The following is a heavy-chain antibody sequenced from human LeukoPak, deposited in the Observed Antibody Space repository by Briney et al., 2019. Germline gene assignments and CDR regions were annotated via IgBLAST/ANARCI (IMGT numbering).Heavy chain of an antibody. D-gene: IGHD3-22*01. CDR3: ARDYDSSGYLSFDY. CDR2: IIPIFGTA. Sequence: ASVKVSCKASGYTFTGYYMHWVRQAPGQGLEWMGGIIPIFGTANYAQKFQGRVTITADESTSTAYMELSSLRSEDTAVYYCARDYDSSGYLSFDYWGQGTLVTVSS. J-gene: IGHJ4*02. CDR1: GYTFTGYY. V-gene: IGHV1-69*13.